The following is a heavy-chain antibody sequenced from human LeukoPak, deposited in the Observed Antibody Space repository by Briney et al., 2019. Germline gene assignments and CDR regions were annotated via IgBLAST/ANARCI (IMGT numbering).Heavy chain of an antibody. CDR1: GGSISPYY. D-gene: IGHD1-26*01. V-gene: IGHV4-59*01. Sequence: PSETPSLTCTVSGGSISPYYWSWVRQPPGKGLEWIGYIYYTGSTNYNPSLRSRVTISLDTSKTQFSLRLSSVTAADTAVYFCARQERGSYATYFDYWGQGTLVTVSS. CDR3: ARQERGSYATYFDY. J-gene: IGHJ4*02. CDR2: IYYTGST.